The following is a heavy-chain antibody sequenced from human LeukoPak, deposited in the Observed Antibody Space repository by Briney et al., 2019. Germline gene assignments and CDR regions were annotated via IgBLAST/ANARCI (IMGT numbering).Heavy chain of an antibody. CDR1: GFTFSSYA. CDR2: ISYDGSNK. D-gene: IGHD6-19*01. V-gene: IGHV3-30*04. Sequence: GGSLRLSCVVSGFTFSSYAMHWVRQAPGKGLEWVAVISYDGSNKYYADSVKGRFTISRDNSKNTLYLQMDSLRPEDTAVYYCARARSGWYLGQFDYWGQGTLVTVSS. CDR3: ARARSGWYLGQFDY. J-gene: IGHJ4*02.